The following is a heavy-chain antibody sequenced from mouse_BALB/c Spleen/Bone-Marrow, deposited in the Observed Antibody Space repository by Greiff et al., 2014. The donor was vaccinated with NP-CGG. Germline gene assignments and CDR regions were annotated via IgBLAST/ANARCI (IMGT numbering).Heavy chain of an antibody. CDR3: TRYGNSHYYAVDY. CDR2: IYPSDTYT. Sequence: QVQLQQSGAELVRPGASVKLSCRASGYTFTSYWINWVKQRPGQGLEWIGNIYPSDTYTNYNQRFKDKATLTVDKSSSTAYMQLSSPTSEDSAVYYCTRYGNSHYYAVDYWGQGTSVPVSS. J-gene: IGHJ4*01. V-gene: IGHV1-69*02. D-gene: IGHD1-1*01. CDR1: GYTFTSYW.